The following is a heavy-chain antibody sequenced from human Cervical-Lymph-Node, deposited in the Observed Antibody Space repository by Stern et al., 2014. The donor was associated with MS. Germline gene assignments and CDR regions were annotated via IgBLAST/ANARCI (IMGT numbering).Heavy chain of an antibody. CDR1: GFSLSTSGVG. J-gene: IGHJ5*02. CDR2: NYWGADK. Sequence: QVTLKESGPTLVQPTQTLTLTCTSSGFSLSTSGVGVGWIRPPPGKALVWLILNYWGADKPYSPSLTCRLTITKDTSTSHLLTTLSIMDPGDTATDYCAHSASHVTTRPNWFDPWGQGTLVTVSS. CDR3: AHSASHVTTRPNWFDP. V-gene: IGHV2-5*02. D-gene: IGHD1-1*01.